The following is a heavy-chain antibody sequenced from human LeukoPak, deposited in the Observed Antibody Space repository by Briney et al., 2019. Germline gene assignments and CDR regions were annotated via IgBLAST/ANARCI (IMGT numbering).Heavy chain of an antibody. V-gene: IGHV1-69*04. CDR1: GGTFSSYA. D-gene: IGHD3-22*01. J-gene: IGHJ5*02. CDR2: IIPILGIA. Sequence: ASVTVSCKASGGTFSSYAISWVRQAPGQGLEWMGRIIPILGIANYAQKFQGRVAITADKSRSTAYMELRSLRSEDTAVYYCARGYYDSRADWFDPWGQGTLVTVSS. CDR3: ARGYYDSRADWFDP.